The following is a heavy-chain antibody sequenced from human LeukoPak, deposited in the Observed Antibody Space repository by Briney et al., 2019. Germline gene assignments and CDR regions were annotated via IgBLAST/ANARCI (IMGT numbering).Heavy chain of an antibody. CDR3: ARGSSHVTTLYYYYYYYMDV. D-gene: IGHD4-11*01. Sequence: SETLSLTCTVSGGSISSYYWSWIRQPPGKGLEWIGYIYYSGSTYYNPSLKSRVTISVDTSKNQFSLKLSSVTAADTAVYYCARGSSHVTTLYYYYYYYMDVWGKGTTVTVSS. J-gene: IGHJ6*03. CDR1: GGSISSYY. CDR2: IYYSGST. V-gene: IGHV4-59*12.